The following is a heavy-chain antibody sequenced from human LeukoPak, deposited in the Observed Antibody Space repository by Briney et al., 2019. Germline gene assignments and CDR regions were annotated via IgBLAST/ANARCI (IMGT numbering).Heavy chain of an antibody. J-gene: IGHJ6*03. CDR3: ARGVSQDITIFGVVIIDYYYMDV. V-gene: IGHV1-2*02. CDR2: INPNSGGT. D-gene: IGHD3-3*01. CDR1: GYTFTGYY. Sequence: ASVKVSCKASGYTFTGYYMHWVRQAPGQGLEWMGWINPNSGGTNYAQKFQGRVTMTRDTSISTAYMELSRLRSDDTAVYYCARGVSQDITIFGVVIIDYYYMDVWGKGTTVTVSS.